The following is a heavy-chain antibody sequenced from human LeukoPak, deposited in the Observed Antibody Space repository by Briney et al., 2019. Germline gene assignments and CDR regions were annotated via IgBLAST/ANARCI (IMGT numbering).Heavy chain of an antibody. J-gene: IGHJ6*02. D-gene: IGHD3-22*01. V-gene: IGHV4-59*11. Sequence: PSETLSLTCTVSGGSISSHYWSWIRQPPGKGLEWLGYIYYSGSTNYNPSLKSRVTISVDTSRTQFSLKLSSVTAADTAVYYCARAGDSSGFHYYYYGMDVWGQGTTVTVSS. CDR1: GGSISSHY. CDR2: IYYSGST. CDR3: ARAGDSSGFHYYYYGMDV.